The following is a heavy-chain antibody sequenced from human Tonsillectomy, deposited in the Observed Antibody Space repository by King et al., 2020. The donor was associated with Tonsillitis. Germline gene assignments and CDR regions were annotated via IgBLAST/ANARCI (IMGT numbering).Heavy chain of an antibody. J-gene: IGHJ4*02. D-gene: IGHD3-22*01. CDR1: GFTFSNYA. Sequence: QLVQSGGGVVQPGRSLRLSCAASGFTFSNYAMHWVRQAPGKGLEWVAIISYDGSNKYYADSVKGRFTISRDNSKNTLYLQMNSLRTEDTAVYYCARTLVVVITTWPLDYWGQRTLVTVSS. CDR2: ISYDGSNK. CDR3: ARTLVVVITTWPLDY. V-gene: IGHV3-30-3*01.